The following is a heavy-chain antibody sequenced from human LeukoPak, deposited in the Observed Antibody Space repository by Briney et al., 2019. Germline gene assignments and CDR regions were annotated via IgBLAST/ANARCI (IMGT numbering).Heavy chain of an antibody. V-gene: IGHV4-34*01. CDR2: INHSGST. Sequence: SETLSLTCAVYGGSFSGYYWSWIRQPPGKGLEWIGEINHSGSTNYNPSLKSRVTISVDASKNQFSLKLSSVTAADTAVYYCARRPFGNGRRYTRFGVVTIYDAFDIWGQGTMVTVSS. J-gene: IGHJ3*02. D-gene: IGHD3-3*01. CDR3: ARRPFGNGRRYTRFGVVTIYDAFDI. CDR1: GGSFSGYY.